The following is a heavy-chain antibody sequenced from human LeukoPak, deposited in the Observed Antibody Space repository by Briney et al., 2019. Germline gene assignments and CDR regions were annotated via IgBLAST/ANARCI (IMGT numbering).Heavy chain of an antibody. V-gene: IGHV4-39*01. CDR3: ARQEQWLVPWWFDP. Sequence: SETLSLTCTVSGGSISSSSYYWGWIRQPPGKGLEWIGSIYYSGSTYYNPSLKSRVTISVDTSKNQFSLKLSSVTAADTAVYYCARQEQWLVPWWFDPWGQGTLVTVSS. J-gene: IGHJ5*02. CDR2: IYYSGST. CDR1: GGSISSSSYY. D-gene: IGHD6-19*01.